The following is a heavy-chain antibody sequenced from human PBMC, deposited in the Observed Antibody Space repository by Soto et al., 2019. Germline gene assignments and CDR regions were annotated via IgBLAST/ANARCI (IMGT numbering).Heavy chain of an antibody. J-gene: IGHJ5*02. CDR3: ARTSDFGFRDWFDP. CDR1: GGSISSSGYH. Sequence: QVQLQESGPGLVKPSQTLSLTCTVSGGSISSSGYHWSWIRQHPGKVPEWIGYISYRGSTYYNPSLKSRVTISVDTSKNQFSLKLISVTAADTAVYYCARTSDFGFRDWFDPWGQGTLVTVSS. D-gene: IGHD3-3*01. CDR2: ISYRGST. V-gene: IGHV4-31*03.